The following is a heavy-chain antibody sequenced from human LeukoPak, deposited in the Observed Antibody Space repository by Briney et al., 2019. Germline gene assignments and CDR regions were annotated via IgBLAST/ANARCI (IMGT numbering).Heavy chain of an antibody. V-gene: IGHV3-7*03. CDR2: IKQDGSEK. J-gene: IGHJ4*02. D-gene: IGHD2-15*01. CDR3: AKALVGYCSGGSCYPPYYFDY. Sequence: PGGSLRLSCAASGFTFSNYLMSWVRQAPGKGLEWVANIKQDGSEKYYVDSVKGRFTISRDNAKNSLYLQMNSLRAEDTAVYYCAKALVGYCSGGSCYPPYYFDYWGQGTLVTVSS. CDR1: GFTFSNYL.